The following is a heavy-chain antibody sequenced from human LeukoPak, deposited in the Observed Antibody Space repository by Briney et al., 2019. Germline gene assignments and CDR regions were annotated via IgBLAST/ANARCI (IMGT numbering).Heavy chain of an antibody. CDR1: GFTFSSYS. CDR2: INSDGSST. CDR3: ARDRITIFGVVSEHYMDV. Sequence: GGSLRLSCAASGFTFSSYSMNWVRQAPGKGLVWVSRINSDGSSTSYADSVKGRFTISRDNAKNTLYLQMNSLRAEDTAVYYCARDRITIFGVVSEHYMDVWGKGTTVTVSS. V-gene: IGHV3-74*01. J-gene: IGHJ6*03. D-gene: IGHD3-3*01.